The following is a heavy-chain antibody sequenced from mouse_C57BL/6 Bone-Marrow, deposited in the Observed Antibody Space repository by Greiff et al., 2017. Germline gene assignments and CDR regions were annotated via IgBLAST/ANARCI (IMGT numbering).Heavy chain of an antibody. J-gene: IGHJ4*01. V-gene: IGHV5-6*02. CDR3: ARRGVTTYYYAMDY. CDR2: ISSGGSYT. Sequence: DVKLVESGGDLVKPGGSLKLSCAASGFTFSSYGMSWVRQTPDKRLEWVATISSGGSYTYYPDSVKGRFTISRDNAKNTLYLQMSSLKSEDTAMYYCARRGVTTYYYAMDYWGQGTSVTVSS. D-gene: IGHD2-1*01. CDR1: GFTFSSYG.